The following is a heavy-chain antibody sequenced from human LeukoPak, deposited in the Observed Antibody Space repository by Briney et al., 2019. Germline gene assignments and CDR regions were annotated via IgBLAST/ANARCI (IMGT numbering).Heavy chain of an antibody. CDR2: ISSRSHRT. V-gene: IGHV3-48*04. CDR1: GFTFSSYS. CDR3: AGPTKTDSGTKDIDY. D-gene: IGHD3-10*01. J-gene: IGHJ4*02. Sequence: GASLRLSCVASGFTFSSYSINWVRQAPGKGLEWVAYISSRSHRTYYADSVKGRFTISRDNAKNSLFLQMDSLRPEDTAMYYCAGPTKTDSGTKDIDYWGQGTLVTVSS.